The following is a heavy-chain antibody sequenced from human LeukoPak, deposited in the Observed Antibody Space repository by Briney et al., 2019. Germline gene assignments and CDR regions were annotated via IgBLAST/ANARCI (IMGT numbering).Heavy chain of an antibody. CDR1: GGSFSGYY. V-gene: IGHV4-34*01. CDR3: ARGHIVVVPAAILYYYYYYMDV. J-gene: IGHJ6*03. Sequence: AETLSLTCAVYGGSFSGYYWSWIRQPPGKGLEWIGGINHSGSTNYNPSLKSRVTISVDTSKNHFSLKLSSVTAADTAVYYCARGHIVVVPAAILYYYYYYMDVWGKGTTVTVSS. D-gene: IGHD2-2*01. CDR2: INHSGST.